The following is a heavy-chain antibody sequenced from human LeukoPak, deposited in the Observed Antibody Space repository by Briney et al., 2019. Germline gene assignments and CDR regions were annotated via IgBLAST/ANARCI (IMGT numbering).Heavy chain of an antibody. Sequence: PSETLSLTCTVSGGSISSYYWSWIRQPPGKGLEWIGYIYYSGSTNYNPSLKSRVTISVDTSKNQFSPKLSSVTAADTAVYYCASSRDPSAFDIWGQGTMVTVSS. CDR2: IYYSGST. V-gene: IGHV4-59*01. CDR3: ASSRDPSAFDI. J-gene: IGHJ3*02. CDR1: GGSISSYY.